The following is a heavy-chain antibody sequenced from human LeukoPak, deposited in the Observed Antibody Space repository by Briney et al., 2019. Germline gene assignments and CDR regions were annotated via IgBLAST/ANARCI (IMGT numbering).Heavy chain of an antibody. Sequence: SETLSLTCAVYGVSFSGYYWSWIRQPPGKGLEWIGEINHSGSTNYNPSLKSRVTISVDTSKNQFSLKLSSVTAADTAVYYCASLRRPYYYGMDVWGQGTTVTVSS. V-gene: IGHV4-34*01. J-gene: IGHJ6*02. CDR3: ASLRRPYYYGMDV. D-gene: IGHD5-12*01. CDR1: GVSFSGYY. CDR2: INHSGST.